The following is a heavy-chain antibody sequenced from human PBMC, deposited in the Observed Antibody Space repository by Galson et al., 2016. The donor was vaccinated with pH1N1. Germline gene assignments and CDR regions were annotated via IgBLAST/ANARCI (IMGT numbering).Heavy chain of an antibody. CDR3: ARILYGDYAGYFDY. Sequence: PALVKPTQTLTLTCTFSGFSLRTSGMCVSWIRQPPGKALEWLALIDWDDDKYCSTSLKTRLTISKDTSKNQVVLTMTNMDPVDTATYYCARILYGDYAGYFDYWGQGTLVTVSS. CDR2: IDWDDDK. J-gene: IGHJ4*02. CDR1: GFSLRTSGMC. V-gene: IGHV2-70*01. D-gene: IGHD4-17*01.